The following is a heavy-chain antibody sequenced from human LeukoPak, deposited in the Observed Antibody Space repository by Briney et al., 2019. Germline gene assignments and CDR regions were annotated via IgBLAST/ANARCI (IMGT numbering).Heavy chain of an antibody. D-gene: IGHD3-3*01. CDR1: GGSISSSSYY. Sequence: PSETLSLTCTVSGGSISSSSYYWGWIRQPPGKGLEWIGSIYYSGSTNYNPSLKSRVTISVDTSKNQFSLKLGSVTAADTAVYYCARARRITIFGVVITERFFDYWGQGTLVTVSS. V-gene: IGHV4-39*07. J-gene: IGHJ4*02. CDR2: IYYSGST. CDR3: ARARRITIFGVVITERFFDY.